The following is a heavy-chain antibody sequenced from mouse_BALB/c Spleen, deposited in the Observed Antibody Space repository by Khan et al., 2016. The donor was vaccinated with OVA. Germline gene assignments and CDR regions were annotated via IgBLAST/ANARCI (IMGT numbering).Heavy chain of an antibody. J-gene: IGHJ2*01. V-gene: IGHV3-2*02. Sequence: EVQLQESGPGLVKPSQSLSLTCTVTGYSITSGYGWNWIRQFPGNKLEWMGYISYSGSTNYNPSVKSLMFITRDTSKNQFILQLNSVTTEDTATYYCARTARIKYWGQGTTLTVSS. CDR2: ISYSGST. CDR1: GYSITSGYG. D-gene: IGHD1-2*01. CDR3: ARTARIKY.